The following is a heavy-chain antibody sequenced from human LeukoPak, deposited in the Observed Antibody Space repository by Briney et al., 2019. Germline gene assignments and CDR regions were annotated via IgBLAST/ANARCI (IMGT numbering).Heavy chain of an antibody. CDR3: AREESGGYFDY. Sequence: GASVKVSCKASGYTFTSYYMHWVRQAPGQGLEWMGLINPSGTNTNYAQKFRGRVTMTRDTSTSTVYMDLSSLRSEDTAMYFCAREESGGYFDYWGQGTLVTV. CDR1: GYTFTSYY. J-gene: IGHJ4*02. V-gene: IGHV1-46*01. CDR2: INPSGTNT. D-gene: IGHD2-8*02.